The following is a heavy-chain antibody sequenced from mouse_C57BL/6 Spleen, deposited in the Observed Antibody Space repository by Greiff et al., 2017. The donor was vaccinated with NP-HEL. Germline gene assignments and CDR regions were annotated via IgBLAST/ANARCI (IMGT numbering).Heavy chain of an antibody. CDR2: IYPGSGST. J-gene: IGHJ2*01. Sequence: VQLQQPGAELVKPGASVKMSCKASGYTFTSYWITWVKQRPGQGLEWIGDIYPGSGSTNYNEKFKSKATLTVDTSSSTAYMQLSSLTSEDSAVYYCARDDYDRDYFDYWGQGTTLTVSS. CDR1: GYTFTSYW. V-gene: IGHV1-55*01. D-gene: IGHD2-4*01. CDR3: ARDDYDRDYFDY.